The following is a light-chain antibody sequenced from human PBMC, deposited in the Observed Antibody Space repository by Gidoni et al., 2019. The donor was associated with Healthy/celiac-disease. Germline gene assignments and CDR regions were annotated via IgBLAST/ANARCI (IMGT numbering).Light chain of an antibody. J-gene: IGKJ4*01. CDR2: SAS. CDR3: QQYNNWPDT. V-gene: IGKV3-15*01. Sequence: EIVMTQSPATLSVSPGERATLSCRASQSVSSNLAWYQQKPGQAPRLLIYSASTRATGIPARFSGSGSGTEFTLTISSLQSEDFAVYYCQQYNNWPDTFXGXTKVEIK. CDR1: QSVSSN.